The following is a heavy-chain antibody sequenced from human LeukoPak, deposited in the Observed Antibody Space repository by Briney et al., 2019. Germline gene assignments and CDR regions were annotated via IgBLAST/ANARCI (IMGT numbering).Heavy chain of an antibody. Sequence: ASVKVSCKASGYTFTSYDINWVRQATGQGLEWMGWMNPNSGNTGYAQKFQGRVTITRNTSISTAYMELSSLRSEDTAVYYCAGGSDRAGTDHAFDIWGQGTMVTVSS. J-gene: IGHJ3*02. V-gene: IGHV1-8*03. CDR2: MNPNSGNT. CDR1: GYTFTSYD. CDR3: AGGSDRAGTDHAFDI. D-gene: IGHD6-19*01.